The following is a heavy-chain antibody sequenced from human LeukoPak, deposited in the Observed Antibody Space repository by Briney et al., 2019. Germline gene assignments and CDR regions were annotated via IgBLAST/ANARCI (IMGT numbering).Heavy chain of an antibody. CDR2: ISASGSYT. J-gene: IGHJ2*01. CDR3: AREEKWYFDL. CDR1: GFTFSDYY. D-gene: IGHD5-24*01. Sequence: PGGSLRLSCAASGFTFSDYYMSWIRQAPGKGLEWVSKISASGSYTNDADSVKGRFTISRDNAKNSLYLHMNSLRAEDTAVYYCAREEKWYFDLWGRGTLVTVSS. V-gene: IGHV3-11*05.